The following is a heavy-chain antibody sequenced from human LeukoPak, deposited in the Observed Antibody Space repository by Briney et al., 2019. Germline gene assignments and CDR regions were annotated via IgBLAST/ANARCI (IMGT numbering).Heavy chain of an antibody. Sequence: VGSLRLSCAASGFTFSSYSMNWVRQAPGKGLEWVSYISSSSSTIYYADSVKGRFTISRDNAKNSLYLQMNSLRDEDTAVYYCASFIVGATKEADYWGQGTLVTVSS. CDR1: GFTFSSYS. V-gene: IGHV3-48*02. CDR3: ASFIVGATKEADY. CDR2: ISSSSSTI. J-gene: IGHJ4*02. D-gene: IGHD1-26*01.